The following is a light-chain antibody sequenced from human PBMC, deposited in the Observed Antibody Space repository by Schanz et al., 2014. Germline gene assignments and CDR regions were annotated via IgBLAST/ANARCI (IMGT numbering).Light chain of an antibody. V-gene: IGLV2-8*01. CDR3: QSYDSSLSGWV. CDR1: SSDVGGYNF. CDR2: EVS. Sequence: QSALTQPPSASGSPGQSVTISCTGTSSDVGGYNFVSWYQQHPGKAPKLMIYEVSNRPSGVPDRFSGSKSGNTASLTVSGLQAEDEGDYYCQSYDSSLSGWVFGGGTKLTVL. J-gene: IGLJ3*02.